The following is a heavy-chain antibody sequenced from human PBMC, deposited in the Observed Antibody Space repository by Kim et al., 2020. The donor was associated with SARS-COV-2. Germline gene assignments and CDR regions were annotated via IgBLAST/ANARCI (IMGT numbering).Heavy chain of an antibody. V-gene: IGHV3-23*01. CDR3: AKNFYGFSDY. D-gene: IGHD3-10*01. J-gene: IGHJ4*02. Sequence: GGSLRLSCAASGFTFSNYAMNWVRQAPGKGLEWVSLISAGSSNSYYAASVKGRFTISRDNSKNTLYLQMNSLRAEDTAVYYCAKNFYGFSDYWGQGILVTVSS. CDR1: GFTFSNYA. CDR2: ISAGSSNS.